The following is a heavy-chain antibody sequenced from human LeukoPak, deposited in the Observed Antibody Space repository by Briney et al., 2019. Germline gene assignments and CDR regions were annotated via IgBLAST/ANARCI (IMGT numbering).Heavy chain of an antibody. J-gene: IGHJ6*03. CDR1: GGSISSSSYY. D-gene: IGHD2-2*01. CDR3: ASQPRPGTEVVPAAMAMDYYFYMDV. CDR2: IYYSGST. Sequence: PSETLSLTCTVSGGSISSSSYYWGWIRQPPGKGLEWIGSIYYSGSTYYNPSLKSRVTISVDTSKNQFSLKLSSVTAADTAVYYCASQPRPGTEVVPAAMAMDYYFYMDVWGKGTTVTVSS. V-gene: IGHV4-39*01.